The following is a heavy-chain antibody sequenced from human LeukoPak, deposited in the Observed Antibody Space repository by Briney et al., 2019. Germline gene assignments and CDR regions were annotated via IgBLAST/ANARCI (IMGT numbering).Heavy chain of an antibody. CDR1: GFPFSSYW. V-gene: IGHV3-7*01. D-gene: IGHD1-1*01. J-gene: IGHJ4*02. CDR3: AIATTGRGAFGS. Sequence: GGSLRLSCVASGFPFSSYWMTWVRQAPGKGLEWVANIKQDGSKKSYVDSVKGRFTISRDNSKNSLSLQMNSLTAEDTAIYYCAIATTGRGAFGSRGQGTLVSVSS. CDR2: IKQDGSKK.